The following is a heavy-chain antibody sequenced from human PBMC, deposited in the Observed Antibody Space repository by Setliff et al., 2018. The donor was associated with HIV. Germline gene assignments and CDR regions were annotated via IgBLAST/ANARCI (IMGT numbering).Heavy chain of an antibody. CDR2: IYHSGST. J-gene: IGHJ1*01. Sequence: SETMSLTCAVSAYSISSGYYWGWFRQPPGKGMEWIGSIYHSGSTYYNPSLMSRVTISVDTSKNQFSLKLRSVTAADTAVYYCARQWRDQYNSGVSTEYFQHWGLGTLVTVSS. CDR1: AYSISSGYY. CDR3: ARQWRDQYNSGVSTEYFQH. V-gene: IGHV4-38-2*01. D-gene: IGHD3-22*01.